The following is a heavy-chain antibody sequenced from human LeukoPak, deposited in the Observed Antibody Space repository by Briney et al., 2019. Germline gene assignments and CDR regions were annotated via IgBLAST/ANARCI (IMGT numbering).Heavy chain of an antibody. CDR1: GGSLRSHY. CDR3: ARFSSDCSTASCYLTY. Sequence: PSETLSLTCTVSGGSLRSHYWSWIRQPPGKGLELIGHIYYSGTTYYNPSLNSRVTISLDTSRNQFSLRLTSVTAADTAVYYCARFSSDCSTASCYLTYWGQGTLVTVSS. D-gene: IGHD2-2*01. CDR2: IYYSGTT. J-gene: IGHJ4*02. V-gene: IGHV4-59*11.